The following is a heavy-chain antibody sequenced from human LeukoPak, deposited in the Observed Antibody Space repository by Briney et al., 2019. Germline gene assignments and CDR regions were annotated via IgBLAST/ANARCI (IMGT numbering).Heavy chain of an antibody. CDR2: IYYSGNT. V-gene: IGHV4-59*02. CDR1: GVSVSSYY. Sequence: PSETLSLTCTVSGVSVSSYYWSWIRQPPGKGLEWIGYIYYSGNTNYNPSLKSRIAISIDTSKKQFSLKLSSVAAADTAIYYCSMSQYSASDSNFDCWGQGNLVTVSS. CDR3: SMSQYSASDSNFDC. D-gene: IGHD1-26*01. J-gene: IGHJ4*02.